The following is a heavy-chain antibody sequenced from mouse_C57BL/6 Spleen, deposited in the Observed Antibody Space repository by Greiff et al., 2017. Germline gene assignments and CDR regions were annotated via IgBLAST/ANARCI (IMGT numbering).Heavy chain of an antibody. J-gene: IGHJ1*03. V-gene: IGHV1-59*01. D-gene: IGHD1-1*01. CDR1: GYTFTSYW. CDR2: IDPSDSYT. CDR3: ASSGYYGSSHYWYFDV. Sequence: QVQLQQSGAELVRPGTSVKLSCKASGYTFTSYWMHWVKQRPGQGLEWIGVIDPSDSYTNYNQKFKGKATLTVDTSSSTAYMQLSSLTSEDSAVXYCASSGYYGSSHYWYFDVWGTGTTVTVSS.